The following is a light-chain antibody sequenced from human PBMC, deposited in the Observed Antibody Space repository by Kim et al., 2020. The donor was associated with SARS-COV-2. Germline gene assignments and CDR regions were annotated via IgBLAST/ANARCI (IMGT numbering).Light chain of an antibody. CDR2: GAS. J-gene: IGKJ2*01. CDR1: QSVGSN. CDR3: QQYNRWPPYI. V-gene: IGKV3-15*01. Sequence: VSPGERATRSCRASQSVGSNLAWYQQRPGQAPRLLIYGASTRATGVPARFSGSGSGTEFTLTISSPQSEDFAVYYCQQYNRWPPYIFGQGTKLVIK.